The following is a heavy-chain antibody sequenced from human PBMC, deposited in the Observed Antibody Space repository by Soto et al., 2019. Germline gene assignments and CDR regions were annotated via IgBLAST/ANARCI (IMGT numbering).Heavy chain of an antibody. CDR1: GFTFSSYA. CDR3: AKDHGGDGSGSYYPYSDYFDY. CDR2: ISGSGGST. D-gene: IGHD3-10*01. V-gene: IGHV3-23*01. Sequence: PGGSLRLSCAASGFTFSSYAMSWVRQAPGKGLEWVSAISGSGGSTYYADSVKGRFTISRDNSKNTLYLQMNSLRAEDTAVYYCAKDHGGDGSGSYYPYSDYFDYWGQGTLVTVSS. J-gene: IGHJ4*02.